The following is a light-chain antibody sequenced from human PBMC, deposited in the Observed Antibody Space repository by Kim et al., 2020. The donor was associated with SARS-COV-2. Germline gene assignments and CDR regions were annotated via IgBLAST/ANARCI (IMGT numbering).Light chain of an antibody. CDR2: DAS. Sequence: IQLTQSPSSLSASVGDRVTITCRASQGISSALAWYQQKPGKAPKLLIYDASTLESGVPSRFSGSGSGTDFTLTITSLQPEDFATYYCQQFTRYTFGQRTKLEI. CDR3: QQFTRYT. V-gene: IGKV1-13*02. CDR1: QGISSA. J-gene: IGKJ2*01.